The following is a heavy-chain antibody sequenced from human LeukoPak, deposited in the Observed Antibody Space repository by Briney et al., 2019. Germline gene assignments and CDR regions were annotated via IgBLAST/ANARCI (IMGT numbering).Heavy chain of an antibody. V-gene: IGHV4-34*01. J-gene: IGHJ4*02. CDR1: GVSFSGYY. CDR2: INHVGIT. Sequence: SETLSLTCAVYGVSFSGYYWSWIRQSPGKGLEWIGHINHVGITNHNPSLKSRVTISVDTSKNQFTLKVRSVTAADTGVYFCARKGLRPLEWLSEYFFDYWGQGTLVSVAS. D-gene: IGHD3-3*01. CDR3: ARKGLRPLEWLSEYFFDY.